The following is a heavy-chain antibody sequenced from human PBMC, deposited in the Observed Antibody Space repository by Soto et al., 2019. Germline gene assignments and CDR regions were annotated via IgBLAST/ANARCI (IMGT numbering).Heavy chain of an antibody. CDR1: GGSMSGYY. D-gene: IGHD3-22*01. V-gene: IGHV4-59*04. CDR3: ARQGPPRYYYNSSGYDYAFDM. Sequence: PSETLSLTCTVPGGSMSGYYCIWMRQPPGKGLEWIGYIYYSGSTYYNPSLKSRVTISVDTSKNQFPLKLSSVTAADTAVYYCARQGPPRYYYNSSGYDYAFDMWGQGTMLTVSS. CDR2: IYYSGST. J-gene: IGHJ3*02.